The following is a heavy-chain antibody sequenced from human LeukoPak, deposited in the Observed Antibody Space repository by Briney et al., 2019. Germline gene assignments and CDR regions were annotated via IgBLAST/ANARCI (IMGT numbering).Heavy chain of an antibody. CDR1: GDSISSEGYS. CDR3: ARETRYCGGGSCYSGMDV. Sequence: SETLSLTCAVSGDSISSEGYSWSWIRQPPRKGLEWIGYIYHSGSTYYNPSLKSRVTISVDRSKNQFSLNLSSVTAADTAVYYCARETRYCGGGSCYSGMDVWGQGTTVTVSS. V-gene: IGHV4-30-2*01. CDR2: IYHSGST. J-gene: IGHJ6*02. D-gene: IGHD2-15*01.